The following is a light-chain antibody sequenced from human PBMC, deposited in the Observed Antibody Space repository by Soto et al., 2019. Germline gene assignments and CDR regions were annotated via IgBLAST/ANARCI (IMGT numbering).Light chain of an antibody. Sequence: QSALTQPPSASGTPGQRVTISCSGSSSNIGSDFVYWYQQLPGTAPKLLISHNYQRPSGVPDRFSGSKSGTSGSLAISDLRSEDEADYYCSAWDDSLSAYVFGAGTKVTVL. CDR2: HNY. CDR1: SSNIGSDF. CDR3: SAWDDSLSAYV. J-gene: IGLJ1*01. V-gene: IGLV1-47*01.